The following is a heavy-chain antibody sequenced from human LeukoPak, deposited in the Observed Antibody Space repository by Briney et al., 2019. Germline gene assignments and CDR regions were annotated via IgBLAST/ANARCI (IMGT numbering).Heavy chain of an antibody. Sequence: SETLSLTCTVSGGSISNYYWSWIRQPPGKGLEWIGYISYSGSTNYNPSLKSRVSISVDTSKNQFSLKLRSVTAADTAVYYCARGRIIGPWGQGTLVTVSS. V-gene: IGHV4-59*01. CDR2: ISYSGST. CDR3: ARGRIIGP. CDR1: GGSISNYY. D-gene: IGHD1-14*01. J-gene: IGHJ4*02.